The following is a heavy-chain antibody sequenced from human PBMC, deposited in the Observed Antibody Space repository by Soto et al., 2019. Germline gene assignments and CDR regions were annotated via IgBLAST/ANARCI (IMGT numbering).Heavy chain of an antibody. CDR1: GYTFSGYY. CDR2: MNPDSGGT. Sequence: ASVKVSCKASGYTFSGYYVHWVRQAPGQGLEWMGWMNPDSGGTDYAQKFQGRVTMSGDSSISTAYMELSSLRTGDTAVYYCVTVHVDTAMITRDYWGQRTLVTVSS. CDR3: VTVHVDTAMITRDY. D-gene: IGHD5-18*01. J-gene: IGHJ4*02. V-gene: IGHV1-2*02.